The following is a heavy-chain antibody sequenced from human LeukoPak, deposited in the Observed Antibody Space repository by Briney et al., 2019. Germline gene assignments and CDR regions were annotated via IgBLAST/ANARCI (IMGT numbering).Heavy chain of an antibody. CDR3: ATSRLASPGGY. D-gene: IGHD3-16*01. CDR2: ISAYSGDT. Sequence: ASVKVSCKASGYTFTSYGISWVRQAPGQGLEWMGWISAYSGDTNYAQKFQGRATMTTDTSTSTAYMELRSLRSEDTAVYYCATSRLASPGGYWGQGTLVTVSS. CDR1: GYTFTSYG. V-gene: IGHV1-18*01. J-gene: IGHJ4*02.